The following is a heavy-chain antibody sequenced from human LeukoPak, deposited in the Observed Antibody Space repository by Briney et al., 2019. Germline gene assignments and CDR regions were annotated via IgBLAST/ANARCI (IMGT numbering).Heavy chain of an antibody. CDR3: ARDRYYYDSSGAGVPDY. D-gene: IGHD3-22*01. J-gene: IGHJ4*02. Sequence: GGSLRLSCAASGCTFRSYWMTWVRQAPEKGLEWVANIKQDGSEKYYVDSMKGRFTISRDNAKNSLFLQMNSLRAEDTAVYYCARDRYYYDSSGAGVPDYWGQGTLVTVSS. CDR1: GCTFRSYW. CDR2: IKQDGSEK. V-gene: IGHV3-7*04.